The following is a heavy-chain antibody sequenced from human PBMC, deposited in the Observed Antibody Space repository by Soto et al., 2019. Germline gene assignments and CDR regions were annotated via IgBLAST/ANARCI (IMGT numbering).Heavy chain of an antibody. J-gene: IGHJ5*02. CDR3: AKDPGWRSTPALNWFDP. CDR2: ISGSGGST. Sequence: EVQLLESGGGLVQPGGSLRLSCAASGFTFSSYAMSWVRQAPGKGLEWVSAISGSGGSTYYADSVKGRFTISRDNSKNTLYLQMNSLRAEDTAVYYCAKDPGWRSTPALNWFDPWGQGTLVTVSS. CDR1: GFTFSSYA. D-gene: IGHD2-2*01. V-gene: IGHV3-23*01.